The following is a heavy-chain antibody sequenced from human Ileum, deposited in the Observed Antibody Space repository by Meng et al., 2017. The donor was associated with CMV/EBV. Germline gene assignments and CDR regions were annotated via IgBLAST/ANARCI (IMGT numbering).Heavy chain of an antibody. CDR2: IYTDDFKT. V-gene: IGHV3-23*03. CDR1: GFTFMEYA. J-gene: IGHJ5*02. Sequence: CAASGFTFMEYAMSWVRQAPGKGLEWVSVIYTDDFKTYYADSVKGRFTISRDRSKNTLYLQMNGLRAEDTAMYYCVKDDNDYMGEIGSWGQGTLVTVSS. CDR3: VKDDNDYMGEIGS. D-gene: IGHD1-1*01.